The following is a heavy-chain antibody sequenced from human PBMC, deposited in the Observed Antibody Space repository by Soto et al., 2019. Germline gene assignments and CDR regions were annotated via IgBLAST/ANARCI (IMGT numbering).Heavy chain of an antibody. V-gene: IGHV3-23*01. Sequence: PGGSLRLSCVASGFTFSTYAMSWVRQAPGKGLEWVSALTPSGGETYYADSVKGRFTISRDNSMNALYLQMNSPRIEDTAVYYCAHPRGYGVFDAYDIWGQGTMVPVSS. CDR2: LTPSGGET. CDR3: AHPRGYGVFDAYDI. CDR1: GFTFSTYA. J-gene: IGHJ3*02. D-gene: IGHD4-17*01.